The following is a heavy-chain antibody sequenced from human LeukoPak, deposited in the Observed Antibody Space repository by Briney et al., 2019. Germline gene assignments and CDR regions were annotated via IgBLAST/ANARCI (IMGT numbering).Heavy chain of an antibody. J-gene: IGHJ5*01. V-gene: IGHV4-34*01. D-gene: IGHD3-16*01. Sequence: SETLSLTCAVYGGSFSDYYWTWIRQSPGKRLEWLGEVNHSGSTNYNPSLKSRLTLSVDTSKNQFSLKLFSVTAADTAVYFCARVPLPGATAFGVVDSWGRGTLVTVSS. CDR1: GGSFSDYY. CDR3: ARVPLPGATAFGVVDS. CDR2: VNHSGST.